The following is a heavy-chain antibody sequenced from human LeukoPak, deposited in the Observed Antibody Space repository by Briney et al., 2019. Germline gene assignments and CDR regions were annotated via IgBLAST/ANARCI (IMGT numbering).Heavy chain of an antibody. Sequence: GGSLRLSCAASGFTFSSYGMHWVRQAPGKGLEWVAVISYDGSNKYYADSVKGRFTISRDNSKNTLYLQMNSLRAEDTAVYYCAKDPYSSSLYYYYGMDVWGQGTTVTVSS. J-gene: IGHJ6*02. CDR3: AKDPYSSSLYYYYGMDV. V-gene: IGHV3-30*18. CDR1: GFTFSSYG. CDR2: ISYDGSNK. D-gene: IGHD6-6*01.